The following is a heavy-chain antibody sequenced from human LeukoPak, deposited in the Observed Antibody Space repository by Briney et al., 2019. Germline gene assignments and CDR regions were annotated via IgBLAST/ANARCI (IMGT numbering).Heavy chain of an antibody. D-gene: IGHD6-19*01. CDR2: IWYDGGNK. J-gene: IGHJ4*02. Sequence: PGGSLRLSCAASGFTFSSYGMHWVRQAPGKGLEWVAVIWYDGGNKYYADSVKGRFTISRDNSKNTLYLQMNSLRAEDTAVYYCARDMMGRGQWLVDYWGQGTLVTVSS. CDR3: ARDMMGRGQWLVDY. CDR1: GFTFSSYG. V-gene: IGHV3-33*01.